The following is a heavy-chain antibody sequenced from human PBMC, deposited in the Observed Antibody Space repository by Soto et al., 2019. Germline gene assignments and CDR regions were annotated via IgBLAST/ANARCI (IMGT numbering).Heavy chain of an antibody. CDR2: IIPILGIA. CDR1: GGTFSSYT. D-gene: IGHD3-10*01. V-gene: IGHV1-69*02. Sequence: VKVSCKASGGTFSSYTISWVRQAPGQGLEWMGRIIPILGIANYAQKFQGRVTITADKSTSTAYMELSSLRSEDTAVYYCASPRMVRGDIIEYYYYMDVWGKGTTVTVSS. CDR3: ASPRMVRGDIIEYYYYMDV. J-gene: IGHJ6*03.